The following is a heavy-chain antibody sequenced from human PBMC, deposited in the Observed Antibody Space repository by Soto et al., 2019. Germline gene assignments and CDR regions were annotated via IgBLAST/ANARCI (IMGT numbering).Heavy chain of an antibody. D-gene: IGHD3-10*02. CDR2: IYYSGST. CDR3: ARPLGVRGVIPHNWFDP. J-gene: IGHJ5*02. Sequence: TSETLSLTCTVSGGSISSGDYYWSWIRQPPGKGLGWIGSIYYSGSTYYNPSLKSRVTISVDTSKNQFSLKLSSVTAADTAVYYCARPLGVRGVIPHNWFDPWGQGTLVTVSS. CDR1: GGSISSGDYY. V-gene: IGHV4-30-4*01.